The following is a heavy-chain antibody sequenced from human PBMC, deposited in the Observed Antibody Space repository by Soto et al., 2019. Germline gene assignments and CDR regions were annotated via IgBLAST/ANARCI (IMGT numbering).Heavy chain of an antibody. V-gene: IGHV4-59*08. CDR1: GGSISSYY. D-gene: IGHD3-10*01. J-gene: IGHJ6*02. CDR2: VHHSWGS. CDR3: ERKGFGPLHGLVDV. Sequence: QVQLQESGPGLVKPSETLSLSCTVSGGSISSYYWSWFRQSPGKRMEWIGYVHHSWGSSYNPSLHSRVAISPTTSKSQYSLNLPPVTATDSAVYYRERKGFGPLHGLVDVWGQGTTVTVSS.